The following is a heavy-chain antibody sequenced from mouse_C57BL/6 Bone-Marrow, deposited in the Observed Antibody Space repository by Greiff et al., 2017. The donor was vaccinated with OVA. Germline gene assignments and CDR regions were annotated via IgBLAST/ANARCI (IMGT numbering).Heavy chain of an antibody. CDR2: INPNNGGT. V-gene: IGHV1-22*01. CDR1: GYTFTDYN. J-gene: IGHJ2*01. Sequence: VQLKQSGPELVKPGASVKMSCKASGYTFTDYNMHWVKQSHGKSLEWIGYINPNNGGTSYNQKFKGKATLTVNKSSSTAYMELRSLTSEDSAVYYCARQTAQAILPDYWGQGTTLTVSS. D-gene: IGHD3-2*02. CDR3: ARQTAQAILPDY.